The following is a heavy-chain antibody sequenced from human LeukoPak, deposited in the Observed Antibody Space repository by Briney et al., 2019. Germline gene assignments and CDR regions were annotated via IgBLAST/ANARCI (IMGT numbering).Heavy chain of an antibody. CDR2: INPNSGDT. V-gene: IGHV1-2*02. J-gene: IGHJ4*02. CDR3: ATAGRRLFGVLIPLSFDY. CDR1: GYTFPGYY. Sequence: ASVKVSCKASGYTFPGYYMHWVRQAPGQGLEWMGWINPNSGDTNYAQKFQGRVTMTRDMSISTAYMELSSLRSEDTALYYCATAGRRLFGVLIPLSFDYWGQGTLVTVSS. D-gene: IGHD3-3*01.